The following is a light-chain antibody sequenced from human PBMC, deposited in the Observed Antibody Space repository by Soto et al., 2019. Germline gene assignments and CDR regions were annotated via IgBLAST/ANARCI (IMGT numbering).Light chain of an antibody. CDR3: QQYNSYPWT. CDR1: QSISSW. CDR2: DAS. V-gene: IGKV1-5*01. J-gene: IGKJ1*01. Sequence: DIPMTQSPSTLSASVGDRVTITCRASQSISSWLAWYQQKPGKAPKPLIYDASSLESGVPSRFSGSGSGTEFTLTISSLQPDDFATYYCQQYNSYPWTFGQGTKVEIK.